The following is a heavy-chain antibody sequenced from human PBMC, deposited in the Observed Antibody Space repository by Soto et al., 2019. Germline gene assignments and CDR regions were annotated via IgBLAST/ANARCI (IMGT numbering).Heavy chain of an antibody. CDR1: GFTFSSCT. V-gene: IGHV3-30-3*01. CDR2: ISYDGSNK. Sequence: QVQLVESGGGVVQPGRSLRLSCAASGFTFSSCTMHWVRQAPGKGLEWVAVISYDGSNKYYADSVKGRFTISRDNSKNTLCLQMNSLRAEDTAVYYCARGPDVVVVAVRYYYYGMDVWGHGTTVTVSS. J-gene: IGHJ6*02. CDR3: ARGPDVVVVAVRYYYYGMDV. D-gene: IGHD2-15*01.